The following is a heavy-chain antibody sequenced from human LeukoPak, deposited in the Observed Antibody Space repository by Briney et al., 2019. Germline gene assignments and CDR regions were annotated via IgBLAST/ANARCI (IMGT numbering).Heavy chain of an antibody. J-gene: IGHJ4*02. D-gene: IGHD4-23*01. V-gene: IGHV3-30*03. Sequence: GRSLRLSCAASGFTFSRFSMHWVRQAPGKGLEWVAVISYDGSTKYYADSVKGRFTISRDNSKNTLYLQMNSLTVHDTAVYYCATSLRPGGGNSFLLDYWGQGILVTVSS. CDR1: GFTFSRFS. CDR3: ATSLRPGGGNSFLLDY. CDR2: ISYDGSTK.